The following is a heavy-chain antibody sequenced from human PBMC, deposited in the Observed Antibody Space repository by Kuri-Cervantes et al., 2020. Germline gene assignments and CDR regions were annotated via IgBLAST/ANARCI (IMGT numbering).Heavy chain of an antibody. CDR1: GYTFTSYG. J-gene: IGHJ4*02. D-gene: IGHD2-21*01. V-gene: IGHV1-18*01. CDR2: ISAYNGNT. CDR3: ARDLSLGGWGGDRGFDY. Sequence: ASVKVSCKASGYTFTSYGISWVRQAPGQGLEWMGCISAYNGNTNYAQKLQGRVTMTTDTSTSTAYMELRSLRSDDTAVYYCARDLSLGGWGGDRGFDYWGQGTLVTVSS.